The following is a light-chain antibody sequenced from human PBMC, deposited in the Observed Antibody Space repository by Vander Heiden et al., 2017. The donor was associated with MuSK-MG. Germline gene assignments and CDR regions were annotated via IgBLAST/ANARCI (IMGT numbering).Light chain of an antibody. CDR1: TGAVTSGHY. CDR2: DTS. J-gene: IGLJ3*02. CDR3: LLAYSGATWV. Sequence: AVVTQESSLPVSPGRTVTPTGGSSTGAVTSGHYLYWVQEKPGQAPRTLIYDTSNKHARTPARLSGALLGGKAALTLSGAQREDEAEYYCLLAYSGATWVFGGGTKLTVL. V-gene: IGLV7-46*01.